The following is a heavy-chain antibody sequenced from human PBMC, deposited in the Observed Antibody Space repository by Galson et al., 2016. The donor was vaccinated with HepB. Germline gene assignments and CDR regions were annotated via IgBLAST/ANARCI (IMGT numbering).Heavy chain of an antibody. J-gene: IGHJ6*02. V-gene: IGHV3-30*14. CDR3: ARGLRWSGFFKIYFYYGMDV. CDR1: GFTFSSHS. Sequence: SLRLSCAASGFTFSSHSMHWARQAPGKGLEWVAVISHDGGNHFYADSVKGRFTISRDHSKNTLYLQMNRLKPDDTAVYFCARGLRWSGFFKIYFYYGMDVWGQGTAVTVSS. D-gene: IGHD3-3*01. CDR2: ISHDGGNH.